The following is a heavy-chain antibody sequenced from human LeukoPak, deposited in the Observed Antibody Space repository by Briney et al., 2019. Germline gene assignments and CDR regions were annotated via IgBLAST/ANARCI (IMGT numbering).Heavy chain of an antibody. V-gene: IGHV3-74*01. CDR2: INSDGSST. CDR3: ARGASIAAAGTLYYFDY. J-gene: IGHJ4*02. CDR1: RFTFSSYW. D-gene: IGHD6-13*01. Sequence: GGSLRLSCAASRFTFSSYWMHWVRQAPGKGLVWVSRINSDGSSTSYADSVKGRFTISRDNTKNTLYLQMNSLRAEDTAVYYCARGASIAAAGTLYYFDYWGQGTLVTVSS.